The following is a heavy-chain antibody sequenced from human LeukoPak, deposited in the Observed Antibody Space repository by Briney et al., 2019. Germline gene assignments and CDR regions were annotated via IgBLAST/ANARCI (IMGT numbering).Heavy chain of an antibody. CDR1: GFTFSSYS. J-gene: IGHJ4*02. V-gene: IGHV3-23*01. CDR3: AKVGLAYYFDY. Sequence: GRSLRLSCAASGFTFSSYSMSWVRQAPGKGLEWVSAISGSGGSTYYADSVKGRFTISRDNSKNTLYLQMNSLRAEDTAVYYCAKVGLAYYFDYWGQGTLVTVSS. D-gene: IGHD2-15*01. CDR2: ISGSGGST.